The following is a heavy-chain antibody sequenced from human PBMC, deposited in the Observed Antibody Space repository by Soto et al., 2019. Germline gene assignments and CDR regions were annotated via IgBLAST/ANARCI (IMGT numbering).Heavy chain of an antibody. CDR2: VWYDGSKS. CDR3: ARPSSGNNYYYGMDV. CDR1: GFTFSSFG. J-gene: IGHJ6*02. Sequence: PGGSLRLSCAASGFTFSSFGIHWVRQAPGKGLEWVTVVWYDGSKSYYADSVKGRFTVSKDNSKDTVSLQMNSLRAEDTAVYYCARPSSGNNYYYGMDVWGQRTTVTVSS. D-gene: IGHD6-13*01. V-gene: IGHV3-33*01.